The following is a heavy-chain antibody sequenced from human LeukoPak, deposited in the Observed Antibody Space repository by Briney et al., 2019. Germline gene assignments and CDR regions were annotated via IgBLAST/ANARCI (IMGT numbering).Heavy chain of an antibody. D-gene: IGHD6-6*01. CDR2: INTNTGIP. J-gene: IGHJ3*02. V-gene: IGHV7-4-1*02. CDR3: ARDLVSAGFDI. CDR1: GYTFSSHA. Sequence: ASVKVSCKAFGYTFSSHAMNWVRQAPGQGLELMGWINTNTGIPTYAQGFAGRFVFSLNTSVTTAYLQITNLKAEDTAVYYRARDLVSAGFDIWGQGTMVTVSS.